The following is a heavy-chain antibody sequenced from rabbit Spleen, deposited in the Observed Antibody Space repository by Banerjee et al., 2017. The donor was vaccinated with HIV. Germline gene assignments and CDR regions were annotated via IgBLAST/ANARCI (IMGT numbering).Heavy chain of an antibody. CDR2: IYNGDGST. CDR1: GFSFSNRYY. V-gene: IGHV1S45*01. Sequence: QEQLVESGGGLVQPEGSLTLTCTASGFSFSNRYYMCWVRQAPGKGPEWIACIYNGDGSTYYASWVNGRSSISKTSSTTVTLQMTSLTVADTATYFCARGTDGGTGTVRGMDLWGQGTLVTVS. CDR3: ARGTDGGTGTVRGMDL. J-gene: IGHJ6*01. D-gene: IGHD7-1*01.